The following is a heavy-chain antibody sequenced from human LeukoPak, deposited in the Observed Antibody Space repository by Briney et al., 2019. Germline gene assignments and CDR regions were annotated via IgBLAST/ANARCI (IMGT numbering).Heavy chain of an antibody. CDR2: IYYSGSS. CDR3: ARDSIGGYADY. V-gene: IGHV4-59*01. D-gene: IGHD2-8*01. CDR1: GGSISGYH. Sequence: SETLSLTCNVSGGSISGYHWSWIRQPPGKGLEWLGYIYYSGSSNYNPSLKSRVTMSADTSKNQFSLKLSSVTAADTAVYYCARDSIGGYADYWGQGTLVTVSS. J-gene: IGHJ4*02.